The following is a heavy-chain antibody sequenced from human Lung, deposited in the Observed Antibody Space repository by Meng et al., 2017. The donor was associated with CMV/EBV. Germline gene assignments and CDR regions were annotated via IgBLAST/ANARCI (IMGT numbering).Heavy chain of an antibody. V-gene: IGHV3-30*02. CDR1: GFTFSNYG. CDR2: IGHDGNKK. J-gene: IGHJ4*02. D-gene: IGHD1-26*01. CDR3: AKDRGWELRLLVH. Sequence: SCAAGGFTFSNYGMHWVRQTPGKGLQWVAFIGHDGNKKFYTDSVRGRFTIDRDNSRNTLLLRMNSLRDEDTAVYYCAKDRGWELRLLVHWGKGALVTVSS.